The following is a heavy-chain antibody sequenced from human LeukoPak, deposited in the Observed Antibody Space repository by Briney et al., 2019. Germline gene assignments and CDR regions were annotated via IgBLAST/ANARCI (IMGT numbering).Heavy chain of an antibody. V-gene: IGHV1-69*05. CDR1: GGTFSSYS. CDR3: ATVDRYYYYLDV. J-gene: IGHJ6*03. CDR2: IIPFFNTA. Sequence: SVKVSCKASGGTFSSYSITWVRQAPGQGLEWMGGIIPFFNTANYAQKFQGRVTITTDESTSTAYMELSSLRFEDTAMYYCATVDRYYYYLDVWGKGTTVTVSS.